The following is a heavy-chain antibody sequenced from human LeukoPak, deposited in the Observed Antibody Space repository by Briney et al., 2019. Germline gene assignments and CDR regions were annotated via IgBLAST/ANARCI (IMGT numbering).Heavy chain of an antibody. CDR3: AREAGSSWSRGLDI. Sequence: PSETLSLTCTVSGGSISSYYWSWIRQPAGKGLEWIGRIYMSGSTNYNSSLKSRVNMSVDTSKNQFSLNLSSVTAADTAMYYCAREAGSSWSRGLDIWGQGTVVTVSS. V-gene: IGHV4-4*07. CDR2: IYMSGST. J-gene: IGHJ3*02. D-gene: IGHD6-13*01. CDR1: GGSISSYY.